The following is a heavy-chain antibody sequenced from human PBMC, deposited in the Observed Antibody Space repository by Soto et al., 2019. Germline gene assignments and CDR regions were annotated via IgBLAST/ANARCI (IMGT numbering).Heavy chain of an antibody. Sequence: GGSLRLACSASGFTFSSYAMHWVRQAPGKGLEYVSAISSNGGSTYYADSVKGRFTISRDNSKNTLYLQMSSLRAEDTAVYYCVKVGYDYVWASYRHEGYFDYSCQGLLVTV. V-gene: IGHV3-64D*06. D-gene: IGHD3-16*02. J-gene: IGHJ4*02. CDR3: VKVGYDYVWASYRHEGYFDY. CDR2: ISSNGGST. CDR1: GFTFSSYA.